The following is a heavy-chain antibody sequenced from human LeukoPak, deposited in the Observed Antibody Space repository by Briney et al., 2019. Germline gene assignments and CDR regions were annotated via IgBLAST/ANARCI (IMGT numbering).Heavy chain of an antibody. V-gene: IGHV3-7*01. CDR3: ARDVRGGMNDY. J-gene: IGHJ4*02. Sequence: PGGSLRLSCAASGFTFSSYWMSWVRQAPGKGLEWVANIKQDGSEKYYVDSVKGRFTISRDNAKNSLYLQMNSLRAEDTAVDYCARDVRGGMNDYWGQGTLVTVSS. CDR1: GFTFSSYW. D-gene: IGHD3-16*01. CDR2: IKQDGSEK.